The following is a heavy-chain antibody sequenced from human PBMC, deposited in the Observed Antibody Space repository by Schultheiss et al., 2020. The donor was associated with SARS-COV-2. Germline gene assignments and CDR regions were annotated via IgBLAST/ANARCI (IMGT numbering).Heavy chain of an antibody. CDR3: ARADYYYYMDV. Sequence: SQTLSLTCTVSGGSISSYYWSWIRQPPGKGLEWIGYIYYSGSTNYNPSLKSRVTISVDTSKNQFSLKLSSVTAADTAVYYCARADYYYYMDVWGKGTTVTVSS. CDR1: GGSISSYY. J-gene: IGHJ6*03. CDR2: IYYSGST. V-gene: IGHV4-59*01.